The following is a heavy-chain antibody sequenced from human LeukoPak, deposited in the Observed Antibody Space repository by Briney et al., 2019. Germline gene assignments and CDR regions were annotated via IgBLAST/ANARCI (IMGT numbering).Heavy chain of an antibody. J-gene: IGHJ3*02. Sequence: PGGSLRLSCAASGFIFNDYTLHWVRLLPGKGLEWVSGIGWHGGAIGYADSVKGRFTISRDNAKNSLYLQMNSLTAEDTALYYCAQDRSRSSSYGDAFDIWGQGTVVTVSS. CDR3: AQDRSRSSSYGDAFDI. CDR1: GFIFNDYT. D-gene: IGHD6-6*01. CDR2: IGWHGGAI. V-gene: IGHV3-9*01.